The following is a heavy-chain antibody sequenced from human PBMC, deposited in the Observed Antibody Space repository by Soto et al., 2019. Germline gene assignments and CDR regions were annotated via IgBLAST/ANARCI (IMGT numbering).Heavy chain of an antibody. J-gene: IGHJ6*02. V-gene: IGHV1-18*01. CDR2: ISAYNGNT. D-gene: IGHD3-22*01. CDR3: ARPTYYYDSSGPPAY. CDR1: GYTFTSYG. Sequence: ASVKVSCKASGYTFTSYGISWVRQAPGQGLEWMGWISAYNGNTNYAQKLQGRVTMTRNTSISTAYMELSSLRSEDTAVYYCARPTYYYDSSGPPAYWGQGTTVTVSS.